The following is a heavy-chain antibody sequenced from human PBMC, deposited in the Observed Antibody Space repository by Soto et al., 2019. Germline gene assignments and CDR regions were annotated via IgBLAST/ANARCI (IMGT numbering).Heavy chain of an antibody. Sequence: SVKVSCKASGGTFSSYTISWVRQAPGQGLEWMGRIIPILGIANYAQKFQGRVTITADKSTSTAYMELSSLRSEDTAVYYCASGYCSGGSCQVLYWGQGTLVAVSS. J-gene: IGHJ4*02. CDR2: IIPILGIA. CDR3: ASGYCSGGSCQVLY. CDR1: GGTFSSYT. V-gene: IGHV1-69*02. D-gene: IGHD2-15*01.